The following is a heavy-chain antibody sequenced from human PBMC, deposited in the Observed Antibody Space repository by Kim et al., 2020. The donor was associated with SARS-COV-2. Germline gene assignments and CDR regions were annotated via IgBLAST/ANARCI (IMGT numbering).Heavy chain of an antibody. V-gene: IGHV3-43*01. Sequence: GRFTISRDNSKTSLYLQMNSLRTEDTALYYCAKDLDMAGYSSSVPGFDYWGQGTLVTVSS. CDR3: AKDLDMAGYSSSVPGFDY. J-gene: IGHJ4*02. D-gene: IGHD6-13*01.